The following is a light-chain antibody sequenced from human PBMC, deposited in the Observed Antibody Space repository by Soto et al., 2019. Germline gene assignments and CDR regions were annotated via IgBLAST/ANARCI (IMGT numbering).Light chain of an antibody. Sequence: EIVLTQSPGTLSLSPGERATLSCRASQSIGNNYLAWYQQKPSQAPRLLIDRSSTRATGIRDRFSGSGSGTYFTLTISLLEPEDFAVYYCQQFRTSVTFGQGTTVE. V-gene: IGKV3-20*01. CDR1: QSIGNNY. CDR2: RSS. CDR3: QQFRTSVT. J-gene: IGKJ1*01.